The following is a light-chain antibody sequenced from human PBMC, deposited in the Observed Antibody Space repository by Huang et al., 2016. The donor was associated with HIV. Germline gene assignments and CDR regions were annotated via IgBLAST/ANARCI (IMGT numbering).Light chain of an antibody. V-gene: IGKV1-16*02. CDR1: QDIRSN. CDR2: GAS. CDR3: QQSNTFPLT. J-gene: IGKJ4*01. Sequence: DIQMTQSPSSLSASVGDRVTITCRARQDIRSNLAWFQQTPGKAPKSLIYGASTLQSGVPSKLSGNGYGTDFTLTISSLQPEDIATYYCQQSNTFPLTFGGGTKVEI.